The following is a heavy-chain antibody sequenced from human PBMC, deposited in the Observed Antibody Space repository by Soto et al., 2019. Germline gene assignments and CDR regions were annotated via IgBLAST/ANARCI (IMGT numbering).Heavy chain of an antibody. CDR2: LSDGRRA. D-gene: IGHD4-17*01. Sequence: DVQLLESGGGLVQPGGSLRLSCEASGFSFVNYALSWVRQAPGKGLEWVATLSDGRRAYYADSVKGRSTIAKDFSTNTLHLQARSLRADDTAVYYCAKESMPEHYGDTLFDYWGQGTRVTVSS. V-gene: IGHV3-23*01. J-gene: IGHJ4*02. CDR1: GFSFVNYA. CDR3: AKESMPEHYGDTLFDY.